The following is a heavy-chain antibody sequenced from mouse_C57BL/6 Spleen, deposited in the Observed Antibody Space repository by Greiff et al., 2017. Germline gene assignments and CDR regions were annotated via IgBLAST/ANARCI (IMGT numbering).Heavy chain of an antibody. V-gene: IGHV5-6*01. CDR3: ARLMMTTGYDFDY. Sequence: EVQLVESGGDLVKPGGSLKLSCAASGFTFSSYGMSWVRQTPDKRLEWVATISSGGSYTYYPDRVKGRFTISRDNAKNTLYLQMSSLKSEDTAMYYCARLMMTTGYDFDYWGQGTTLTVSS. J-gene: IGHJ2*01. D-gene: IGHD2-4*01. CDR1: GFTFSSYG. CDR2: ISSGGSYT.